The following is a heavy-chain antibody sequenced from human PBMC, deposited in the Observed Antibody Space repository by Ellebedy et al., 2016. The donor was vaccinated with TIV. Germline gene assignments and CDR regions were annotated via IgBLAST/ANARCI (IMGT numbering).Heavy chain of an antibody. CDR1: GFTFSSFA. Sequence: GGSLRLSCAASGFTFSSFAMHWVRQAPGTGLEWLSVISADGANTFHVDSVKGRFTISRDNSKKTLYLQMNSLRAEDTAVYYCVKLDSSGFYYGRLDYWGQGTLVTVSS. CDR2: ISADGANT. V-gene: IGHV3-23*01. CDR3: VKLDSSGFYYGRLDY. J-gene: IGHJ4*02. D-gene: IGHD3-22*01.